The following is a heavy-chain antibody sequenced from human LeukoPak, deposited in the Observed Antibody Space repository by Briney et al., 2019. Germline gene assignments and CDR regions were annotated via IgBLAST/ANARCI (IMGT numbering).Heavy chain of an antibody. J-gene: IGHJ4*02. V-gene: IGHV3-30*02. Sequence: PGGSLRLSCAASGFTFGSYAMHWVRQAPGKGLEWVTFIRYDGSNKYYADSVKGRFTSSRDNSKNTLYLQMNSLKTEDTAVYYRAKSTIRPNQYYLDYWGQGTLVTVSS. CDR2: IRYDGSNK. CDR1: GFTFGSYA. CDR3: AKSTIRPNQYYLDY. D-gene: IGHD2-2*02.